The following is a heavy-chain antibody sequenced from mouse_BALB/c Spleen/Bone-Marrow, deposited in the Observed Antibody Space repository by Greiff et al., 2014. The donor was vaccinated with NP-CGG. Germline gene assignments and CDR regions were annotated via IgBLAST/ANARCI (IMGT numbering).Heavy chain of an antibody. CDR3: ASYVYGYYFDY. CDR1: GFNIKDTY. Sequence: VQLKESGAELAKPGASVKLSCTASGFNIKDTYMHWVKQRPEQGLEWIGRIDPANGNTKYDPKFQGKASITADTSSNTAYLQLSSLTSEDTAVYYCASYVYGYYFDYWGQGTTLTVSS. V-gene: IGHV14-3*02. D-gene: IGHD2-2*01. CDR2: IDPANGNT. J-gene: IGHJ2*01.